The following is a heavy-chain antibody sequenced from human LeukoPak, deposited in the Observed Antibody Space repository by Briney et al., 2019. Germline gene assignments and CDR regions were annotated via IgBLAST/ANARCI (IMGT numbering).Heavy chain of an antibody. V-gene: IGHV3-23*01. CDR1: GFTFSIYA. D-gene: IGHD3-10*01. J-gene: IGHJ6*02. CDR2: ISIST. CDR3: AVLYGMDV. Sequence: GGSLRLSCAASGFTFSIYAMSWVRQAPGKGLEWVSAISISTYYADSVKGRFTISRDNSKNTLYLQMNSLRAEDTAVYYCAVLYGMDVWGQGTTVTVSS.